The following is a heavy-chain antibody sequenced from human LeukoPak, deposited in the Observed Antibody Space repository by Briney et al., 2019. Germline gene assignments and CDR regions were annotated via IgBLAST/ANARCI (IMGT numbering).Heavy chain of an antibody. CDR1: GFTFRSYT. CDR2: ISSSSSSI. J-gene: IGHJ4*02. D-gene: IGHD2-2*01. CDR3: ARGFCTSASCYGSY. V-gene: IGHV3-21*01. Sequence: GGSLRLSCAASGFTFRSYTMNWVRQAPGKGLEWVSSISSSSSSIYYADSVKGRFTISRDNAKKSLYLQMNSLRAVDTAMYYCARGFCTSASCYGSYWGQGTLVTVSS.